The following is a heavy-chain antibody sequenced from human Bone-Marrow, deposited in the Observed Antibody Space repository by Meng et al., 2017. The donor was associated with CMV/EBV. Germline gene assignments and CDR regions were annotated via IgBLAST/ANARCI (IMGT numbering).Heavy chain of an antibody. CDR3: ARDTHCSSPDCDSGVGLGSDY. CDR1: GFSFGRHE. J-gene: IGHJ4*02. D-gene: IGHD2-2*02. CDR2: ITTSGSII. V-gene: IGHV3-48*03. Sequence: SLKISCAVPGFSFGRHEMNWVHQAPGKGLEWVSYITTSGSIIYYADSVKGRFTISRDNAKSSLYLQMNSMRVEDTAVYYCARDTHCSSPDCDSGVGLGSDYWGQGTLVTVSS.